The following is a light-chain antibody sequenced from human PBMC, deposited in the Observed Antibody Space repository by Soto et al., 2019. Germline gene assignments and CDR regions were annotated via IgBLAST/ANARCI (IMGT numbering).Light chain of an antibody. CDR1: QSLLHSNGYTY. Sequence: DIVLTQSPLSLPVTPGEPAAISCTSSQSLLHSNGYTYLDWYLQKPGQSPQLLIYLGSNRASGVPDRFSGSGSGTDFTLKISRVEAEDVGVYYCMQALQTPVTFGGGTKVDIK. CDR3: MQALQTPVT. CDR2: LGS. J-gene: IGKJ4*01. V-gene: IGKV2-28*01.